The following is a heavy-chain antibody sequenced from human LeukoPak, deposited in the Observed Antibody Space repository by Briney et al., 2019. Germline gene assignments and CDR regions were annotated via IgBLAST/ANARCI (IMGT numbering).Heavy chain of an antibody. Sequence: SVKLSCKASGGTFSSYAISWVRQAPGQGLEWMGGIIPIFGTANYAQTFQGRVTITANRSTSTGYMELSSLRSEATAVYYCAIRKGEYYFDYWRQGTLVTVSS. CDR1: GGTFSSYA. CDR3: AIRKGEYYFDY. D-gene: IGHD3-16*01. V-gene: IGHV1-69*06. CDR2: IIPIFGTA. J-gene: IGHJ4*02.